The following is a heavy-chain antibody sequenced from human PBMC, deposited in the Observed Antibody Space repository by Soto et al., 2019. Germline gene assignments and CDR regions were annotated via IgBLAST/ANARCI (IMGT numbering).Heavy chain of an antibody. CDR3: TTDCSGGSCYPGAHYYYYGMDV. D-gene: IGHD2-15*01. CDR1: GFSFSYAW. CDR2: VKSKTDGGTT. V-gene: IGHV3-15*01. J-gene: IGHJ6*02. Sequence: SLRLSCAASGFSFSYAWMSWVRQAPGKGLEWVGRVKSKTDGGTTDYAAPVKGRFTISRDDSKTTIHLQMNSLKTEDTAVYYCTTDCSGGSCYPGAHYYYYGMDVWGPGTTVTVSS.